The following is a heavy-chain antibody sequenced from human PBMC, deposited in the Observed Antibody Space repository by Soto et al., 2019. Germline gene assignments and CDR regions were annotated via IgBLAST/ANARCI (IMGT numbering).Heavy chain of an antibody. CDR2: IYYSGST. V-gene: IGHV4-39*07. CDR1: GGSISSSSYY. D-gene: IGHD3-10*01. Sequence: SETLSLTCTVSGGSISSSSYYWGWIRQPPGKGLEWIGSIYYSGSTYYNPSLKSRVTISVDTSKNQFSLKLSSVTAADTAVYYCARYPAGSNYYYYYMDVWGKGTTVTVSS. J-gene: IGHJ6*03. CDR3: ARYPAGSNYYYYYMDV.